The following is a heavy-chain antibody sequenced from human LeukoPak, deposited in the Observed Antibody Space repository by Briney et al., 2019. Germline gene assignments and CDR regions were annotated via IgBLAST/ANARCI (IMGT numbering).Heavy chain of an antibody. D-gene: IGHD3-10*01. Sequence: GGSLRLSCAASGFTFSSYSMNWVRQAPGKGLEWVSSISSSSSYIYHADSVKGRFTISRDNAKNSLYLQMNSLRAEDTAVYYCARVRRGSGSYPTTLYYMDVWGKGTTVTVSS. CDR2: ISSSSSYI. CDR3: ARVRRGSGSYPTTLYYMDV. J-gene: IGHJ6*03. V-gene: IGHV3-21*01. CDR1: GFTFSSYS.